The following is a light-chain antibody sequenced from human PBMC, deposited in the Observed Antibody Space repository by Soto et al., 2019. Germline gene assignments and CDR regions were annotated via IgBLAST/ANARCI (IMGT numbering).Light chain of an antibody. J-gene: IGKJ1*01. CDR1: QSISGA. V-gene: IGKV3-15*01. CDR3: QQYNNWWT. CDR2: GAS. Sequence: EIVLTQSPATLSLWRMEIAGRSCRASQSISGALAWYQQKPGQAPRLLVYGASTRATTFPARFSGSGSGTDFTLTISSLQPEDFAVYYCQQYNNWWTFGQGTKVDIK.